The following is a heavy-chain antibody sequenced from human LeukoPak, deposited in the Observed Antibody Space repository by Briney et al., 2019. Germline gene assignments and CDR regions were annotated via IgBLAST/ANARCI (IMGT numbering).Heavy chain of an antibody. J-gene: IGHJ4*02. CDR1: GFTFGNYG. Sequence: GGSLRLSCAASGFTFGNYGMSWVRQAPGKGLEWVSGINWNGGSTGYADSVEGRFTISRDNAKNSQYLRMNSLSVEDTALYYCARAQTYGDSRLLLDYWGQGTLVTVSS. V-gene: IGHV3-20*04. CDR3: ARAQTYGDSRLLLDY. CDR2: INWNGGST. D-gene: IGHD4-17*01.